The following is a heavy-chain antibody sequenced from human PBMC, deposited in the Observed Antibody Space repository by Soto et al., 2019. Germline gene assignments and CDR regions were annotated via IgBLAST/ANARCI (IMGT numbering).Heavy chain of an antibody. J-gene: IGHJ4*02. V-gene: IGHV2-5*01. D-gene: IGHD2-15*01. Sequence: QITLKESGPTLVKPTQTLTLTCTFSGFSLTTSGVGVGWIRQPPGKALEWLALIYWNDEKRYSPSLKSRLTTPKNTKKNQVALTMPNMAPVDPATYYCANRLRWRATFHSWGQGTLVPVPS. CDR1: GFSLTTSGVG. CDR2: IYWNDEK. CDR3: ANRLRWRATFHS.